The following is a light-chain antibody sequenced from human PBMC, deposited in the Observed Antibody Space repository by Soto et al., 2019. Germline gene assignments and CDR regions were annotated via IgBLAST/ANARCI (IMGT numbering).Light chain of an antibody. CDR2: GAS. J-gene: IGKJ1*01. CDR1: QSIRDMY. V-gene: IGKV3-20*01. Sequence: EVVVTQSPGALSMSTGERATLSCRASQSIRDMYIAWYHQKPGQAPRHLIYGASTRATGIPDRFSGSGYGTDFALTISRLEPADFAVYYCHQYGSSPRTFGQGTKVEI. CDR3: HQYGSSPRT.